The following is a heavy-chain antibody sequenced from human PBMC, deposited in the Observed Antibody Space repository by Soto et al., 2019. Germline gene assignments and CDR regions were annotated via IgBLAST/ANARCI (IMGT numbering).Heavy chain of an antibody. CDR1: GYTFTSYD. J-gene: IGHJ6*02. CDR2: MNPNSGNT. Sequence: GASVKVSCKASGYTFTSYDINWVRQATGQGLEWMGWMNPNSGNTGYAQKFQGRVTMTRNTSISTAYMELSSLRSEDTAAYYCARGRYSSGWYDHYYYYGMDVWGQGTTVTVSS. V-gene: IGHV1-8*01. CDR3: ARGRYSSGWYDHYYYYGMDV. D-gene: IGHD6-19*01.